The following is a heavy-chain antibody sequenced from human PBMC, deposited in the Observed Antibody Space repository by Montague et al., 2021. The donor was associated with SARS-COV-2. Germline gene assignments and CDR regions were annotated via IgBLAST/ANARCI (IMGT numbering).Heavy chain of an antibody. D-gene: IGHD5-18*01. CDR2: ISSSSSYT. V-gene: IGHV3-11*06. CDR3: ARSVDTAMVPLYYYYYGMDA. CDR1: GFTFSDCY. Sequence: SLRLSCAASGFTFSDCYMSWIRQAPGKGLEWVSYISSSSSYTNYADSVKGRFTISRDNAKNSLYLQMNSLRAEDTAVYYCARSVDTAMVPLYYYYYGMDAWGQGPTVTVSS. J-gene: IGHJ6*02.